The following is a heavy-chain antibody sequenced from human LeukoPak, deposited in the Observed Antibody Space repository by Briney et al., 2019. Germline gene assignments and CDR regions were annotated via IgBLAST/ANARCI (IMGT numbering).Heavy chain of an antibody. CDR3: ARDSSSGKTKFDY. J-gene: IGHJ4*02. CDR1: GGSFSGYY. Sequence: SETLSLTCAVYGGSFSGYYWSWIRQPPGKGLEWIGEINHSGSTNYNPSLKSRVTISVGTSKNQFSLKLSSVTAADTAVYYCARDSSSGKTKFDYWGQGTLVTVSS. CDR2: INHSGST. D-gene: IGHD6-6*01. V-gene: IGHV4-34*01.